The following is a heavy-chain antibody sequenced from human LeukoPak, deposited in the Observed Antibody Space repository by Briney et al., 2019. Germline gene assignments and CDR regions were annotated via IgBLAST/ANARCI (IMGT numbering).Heavy chain of an antibody. D-gene: IGHD6-6*01. Sequence: ASVKVSCKTSGYSFTSFGVSWVRHSPGQGLEWMGWISGYNDNRDYPQKLRDRLTMTTDRSTTTAYMELRRLRSDDTAVYYCARDSSSSSIWFDSWGQGTLVTVSS. CDR1: GYSFTSFG. CDR3: ARDSSSSSIWFDS. CDR2: ISGYNDNR. V-gene: IGHV1-18*01. J-gene: IGHJ5*01.